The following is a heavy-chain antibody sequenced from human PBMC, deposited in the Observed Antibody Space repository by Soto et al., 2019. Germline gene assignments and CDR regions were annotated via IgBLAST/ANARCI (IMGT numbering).Heavy chain of an antibody. CDR3: AKMERTQLWLLVQN. V-gene: IGHV4-31*02. D-gene: IGHD5-18*01. CDR2: ITYGGSI. J-gene: IGHJ4*02. Sequence: PSETLSLTCTVSGASITNDAFFWTWVRQHPEKGLEWLAYITYGGSIYYDPSLRSRLTVSIDKAKSQFSLNVRSVTAADTAVYYCAKMERTQLWLLVQNWGPGLLVTVSS. CDR1: GASITNDAFF.